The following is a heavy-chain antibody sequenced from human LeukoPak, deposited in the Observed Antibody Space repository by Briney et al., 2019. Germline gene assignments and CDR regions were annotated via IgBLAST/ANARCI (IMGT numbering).Heavy chain of an antibody. V-gene: IGHV4-39*07. D-gene: IGHD3-10*01. CDR1: GGSISSSSYY. CDR3: ARDREITMVRGVITHHNNWFDS. CDR2: IYYSGST. Sequence: SETLSLTWTVSGGSISSSSYYWGWIRQPPGKGLEWIGSIYYSGSTYYNPSLKSRVTISVDTSKNQFSLKLSSVTAADTAVYYCARDREITMVRGVITHHNNWFDSWGQRTLVTVSS. J-gene: IGHJ5*01.